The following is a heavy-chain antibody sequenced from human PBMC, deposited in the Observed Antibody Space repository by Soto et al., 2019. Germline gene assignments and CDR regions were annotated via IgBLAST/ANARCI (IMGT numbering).Heavy chain of an antibody. CDR2: IDPDDSYS. V-gene: IGHV5-10-1*01. J-gene: IGHJ6*02. CDR3: ARGISRFYGMDV. D-gene: IGHD1-20*01. Sequence: GXLKSSCKSSGYXFTSYWINWVRQMPGKGLEWMGMIDPDDSYSTYSPSFQGHVTISADRSISTAYLQWSGLKASDTAMYYCARGISRFYGMDVWGQGTTVTVSS. CDR1: GYXFTSYW.